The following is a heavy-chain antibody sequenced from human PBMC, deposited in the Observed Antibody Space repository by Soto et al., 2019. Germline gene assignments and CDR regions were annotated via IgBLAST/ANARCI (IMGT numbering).Heavy chain of an antibody. CDR3: TRRGWFDP. CDR1: GFTFSGSA. J-gene: IGHJ5*02. Sequence: EVQLVESGGGLVQPGGSLKLSCAASGFTFSGSAMHWVRQASGKGLEWVGRIRSKANSYPTAYAASVKGRFTISRDDSKDTAYLQMNSLTTEETAVYYCTRRGWFDPWGQGTLVTVSS. CDR2: IRSKANSYPT. V-gene: IGHV3-73*02.